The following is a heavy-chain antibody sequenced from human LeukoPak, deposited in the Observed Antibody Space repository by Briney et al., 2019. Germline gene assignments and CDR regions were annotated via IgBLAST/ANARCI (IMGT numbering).Heavy chain of an antibody. Sequence: PSETLSLTCAVYGGSFSGYHWNWIRQPPGKGLEWIGEIDHSGSTNYNPSLKSRITISMDTSKKQFSLRLASVTAADTAVYYCARRAVVPAAVSYFDNWGQGTLVTVSS. D-gene: IGHD2-2*01. CDR1: GGSFSGYH. CDR2: IDHSGST. V-gene: IGHV4-34*01. CDR3: ARRAVVPAAVSYFDN. J-gene: IGHJ4*02.